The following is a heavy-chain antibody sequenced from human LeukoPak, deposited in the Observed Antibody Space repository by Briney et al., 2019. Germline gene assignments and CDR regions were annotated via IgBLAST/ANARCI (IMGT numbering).Heavy chain of an antibody. CDR1: GGTFRSYA. CDR3: ARVISAARYYYDSSGCLDY. Sequence: AASVKVSCKASGGTFRSYAFTWVRQAPGQGLEWMGWISAYNGNTNYAQKLQGRVTMTTDTSTSTAYMELRSLRSDDTAVYYCARVISAARYYYDSSGCLDYWGQGTLVTVSS. V-gene: IGHV1-18*01. J-gene: IGHJ4*02. CDR2: ISAYNGNT. D-gene: IGHD3-22*01.